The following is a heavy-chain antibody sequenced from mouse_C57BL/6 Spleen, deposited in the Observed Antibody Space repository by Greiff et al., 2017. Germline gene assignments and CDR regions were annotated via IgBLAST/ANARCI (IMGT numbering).Heavy chain of an antibody. CDR3: ARYYGYSFDY. CDR2: IDPSDSET. CDR1: GYTFTSYW. V-gene: IGHV1-52*01. D-gene: IGHD2-2*01. Sequence: QVHVKQPGAELVRPGSSVKLSCKASGYTFTSYWMHWVKQRPIQGLEWIGNIDPSDSETHYNQKFKDKATLTVDKSSSTAYMQLRSLTSEDSAVYYCARYYGYSFDYWGQGTTLTVSS. J-gene: IGHJ2*01.